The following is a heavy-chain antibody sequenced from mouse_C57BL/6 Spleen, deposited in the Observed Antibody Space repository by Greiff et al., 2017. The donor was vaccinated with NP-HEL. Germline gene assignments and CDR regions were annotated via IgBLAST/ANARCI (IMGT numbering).Heavy chain of an antibody. D-gene: IGHD1-1*02. V-gene: IGHV1-54*01. CDR3: ARKTYGRGAMDY. J-gene: IGHJ4*01. CDR1: GYAFTNYL. Sequence: VQLQQSGAELVRPGTSVKVSCKASGYAFTNYLIEWVKQRPGQGLEWIGVINPGSGGTNYNEKFKGKATLTADKSSSTAYMQLSSLTSEDSAVYFWARKTYGRGAMDYWGQGTSVTVSS. CDR2: INPGSGGT.